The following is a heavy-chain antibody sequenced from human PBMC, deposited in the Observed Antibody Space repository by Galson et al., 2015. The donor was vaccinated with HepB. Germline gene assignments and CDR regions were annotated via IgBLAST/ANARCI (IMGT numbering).Heavy chain of an antibody. Sequence: SLRLSCAASGFTFSSYSMNWVRQAPGKGLEWVSYISSSSSTIYYADSVKGRFTISRDNAKNSLYLQMNSLRAEDTAVYYCAAYYYDSSGYYFDYWGQGTLVTVSS. CDR2: ISSSSSTI. CDR1: GFTFSSYS. J-gene: IGHJ4*02. CDR3: AAYYYDSSGYYFDY. V-gene: IGHV3-48*01. D-gene: IGHD3-22*01.